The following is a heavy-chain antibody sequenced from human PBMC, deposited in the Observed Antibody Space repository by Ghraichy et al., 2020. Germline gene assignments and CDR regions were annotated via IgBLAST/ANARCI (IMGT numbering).Heavy chain of an antibody. Sequence: SETLSLTCTVSGGSISRSGAYYWSWIRQPPGKGLEWIGHIYYSGNTYYNSSLKSRASISADTSRNQFSLRLSSVTATDTAMYFCARERVILSGSHRDVDVWGQGTTVTVSS. J-gene: IGHJ6*02. D-gene: IGHD3-9*01. CDR3: ARERVILSGSHRDVDV. CDR1: GGSISRSGAYY. CDR2: IYYSGNT. V-gene: IGHV4-30-4*01.